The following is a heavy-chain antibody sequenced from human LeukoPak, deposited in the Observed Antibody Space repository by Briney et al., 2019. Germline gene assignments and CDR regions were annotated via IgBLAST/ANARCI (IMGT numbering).Heavy chain of an antibody. J-gene: IGHJ3*02. D-gene: IGHD2-2*01. V-gene: IGHV3-23*01. CDR2: IGGSGGST. CDR3: ARYGSSTSCYLSFDI. CDR1: GFTFSSYA. Sequence: GGSLRLSCAASGFTFSSYAMSWVRQAPGKGLEWVSAIGGSGGSTYYADSVKGRFTISRDNSKNTLYLRMNSLRAEDTAVYYCARYGSSTSCYLSFDIWGQGTMVTVSS.